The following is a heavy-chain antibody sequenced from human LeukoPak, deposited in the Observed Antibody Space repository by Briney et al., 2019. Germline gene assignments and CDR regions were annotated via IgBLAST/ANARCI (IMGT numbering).Heavy chain of an antibody. CDR3: ARVAGYCTPTTCYAFYFDY. CDR1: GGSINNYC. D-gene: IGHD2-2*01. V-gene: IGHV4-59*01. Sequence: PSETLSLTRSVSGGSINNYCWSWIRQPPGEGPEWIGYIYYNGNTNNNPSLKSRVTISIETSKNQLSLKLRSVTAADTALYYCARVAGYCTPTTCYAFYFDYWGQGTLVTVSS. CDR2: IYYNGNT. J-gene: IGHJ4*02.